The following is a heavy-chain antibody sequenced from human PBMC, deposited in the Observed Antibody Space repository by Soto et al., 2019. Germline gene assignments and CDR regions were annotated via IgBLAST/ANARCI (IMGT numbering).Heavy chain of an antibody. CDR2: IYPGDSDT. CDR3: ARIDCSSTSCSSPFFFADAFDI. J-gene: IGHJ3*02. D-gene: IGHD2-2*01. CDR1: GYSFTSYW. Sequence: GESLKISCKGSGYSFTSYWIGWVRQMPGKGLEWMGIIYPGDSDTRYSPSFQGQVTISADKSISTAYLQRSSLKASDTAMYYCARIDCSSTSCSSPFFFADAFDIWGQGTMVTVSS. V-gene: IGHV5-51*01.